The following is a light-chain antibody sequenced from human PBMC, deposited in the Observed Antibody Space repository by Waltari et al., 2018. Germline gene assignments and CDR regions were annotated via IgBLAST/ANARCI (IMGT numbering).Light chain of an antibody. CDR2: GVS. J-gene: IGKJ2*01. V-gene: IGKV3D-15*01. CDR3: QQYMNWPPGYT. Sequence: EILMTQSPVALSVSTGERATLSCRASQNVSDNLAWYQQRPGQAPSLLIYGVSFRAPGVPDRFSGGGSATQFTLTINSLQSSDSALYYCQQYMNWPPGYTFGQGTKVEIK. CDR1: QNVSDN.